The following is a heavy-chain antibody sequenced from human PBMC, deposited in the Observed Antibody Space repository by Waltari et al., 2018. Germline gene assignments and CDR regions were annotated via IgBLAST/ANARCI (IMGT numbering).Heavy chain of an antibody. Sequence: QVQLVESGGGVVQPGRSLRLSCAASGFTFSSSSLQWVRQAPGKGLEWVAVISYDGSNKYYADSVKGRFTISRDNSKNTLYLQMNSLRAEDTAVYYCARENTAMVTFSFDYWGQGTLVTVSS. CDR2: ISYDGSNK. D-gene: IGHD5-18*01. CDR3: ARENTAMVTFSFDY. J-gene: IGHJ4*02. V-gene: IGHV3-30-3*01. CDR1: GFTFSSSS.